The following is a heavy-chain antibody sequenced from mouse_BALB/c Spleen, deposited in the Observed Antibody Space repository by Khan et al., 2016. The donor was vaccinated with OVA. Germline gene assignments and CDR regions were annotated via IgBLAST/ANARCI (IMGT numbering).Heavy chain of an antibody. CDR3: ARRRSYYFFDY. J-gene: IGHJ2*01. CDR2: INPRSGYS. D-gene: IGHD1-1*01. Sequence: QVQLQQSAAELARPGASVKMSCKASGYTFISNTMHWVKQRPGQGLEWIGYINPRSGYSDYNQKFKDKSKLSADKSSSTAYIQLSSLTSEDSAVYYCARRRSYYFFDYWGQGTTLTVSS. CDR1: GYTFISNT. V-gene: IGHV1-4*02.